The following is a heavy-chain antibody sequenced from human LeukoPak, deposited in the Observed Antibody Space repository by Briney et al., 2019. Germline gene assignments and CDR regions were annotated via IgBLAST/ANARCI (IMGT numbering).Heavy chain of an antibody. Sequence: SETLSLTCAVSGYSISSGYYWGWIRQPPGKGLEWIGSIYSSGSTYYNPSLKSRVTISVDTSKNQFSLKLSSVTAADTAVYYCARESYYYDSSGYPNWFDPWGQGTLVTVSS. CDR1: GYSISSGYY. D-gene: IGHD3-22*01. J-gene: IGHJ5*02. CDR3: ARESYYYDSSGYPNWFDP. CDR2: IYSSGST. V-gene: IGHV4-38-2*02.